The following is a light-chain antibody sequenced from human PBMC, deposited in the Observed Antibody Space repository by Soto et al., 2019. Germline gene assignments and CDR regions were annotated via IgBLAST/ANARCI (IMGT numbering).Light chain of an antibody. V-gene: IGKV3-15*01. CDR3: QQYVHWPPGA. CDR2: DTS. CDR1: QSVSSS. J-gene: IGKJ1*01. Sequence: EIVVTQSPATLSVSPVERVTLSCSASQSVSSSLAWYQQRPGQAPRLLIYDTSTRAAGIAARFSGSGSGTEFTLTISSLQSEDSAVYYCQQYVHWPPGAFGQGTKVDIK.